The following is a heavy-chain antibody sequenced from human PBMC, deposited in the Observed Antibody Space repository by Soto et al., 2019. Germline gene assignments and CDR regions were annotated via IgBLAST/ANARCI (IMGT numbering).Heavy chain of an antibody. D-gene: IGHD3-9*01. Sequence: GASVKVSCKASGYTFTSYAMHWVRQAPGQRLEWMGWINAGNGNTKYSQKFQGRVTITRDTSASTAYMELSSLRSEDTAVYYCARDHSGYDILTGYFDYWGQGTLVTVSS. CDR3: ARDHSGYDILTGYFDY. CDR1: GYTFTSYA. J-gene: IGHJ4*02. V-gene: IGHV1-3*01. CDR2: INAGNGNT.